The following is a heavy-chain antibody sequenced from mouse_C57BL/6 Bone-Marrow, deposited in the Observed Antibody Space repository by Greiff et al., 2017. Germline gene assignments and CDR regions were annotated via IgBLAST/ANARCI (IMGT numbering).Heavy chain of an antibody. V-gene: IGHV1-64*01. CDR3: ARSYDYGDYTMDY. J-gene: IGHJ4*01. CDR1: GYTFTNYW. Sequence: QVQLQQPGAELVKPGASVKLSCKASGYTFTNYWMHWVKQRPGQGLEWIGMMHPNGGSPDYNEKFKSEAILSVDKSSRTAYMELSRLTSEDSAVYYCARSYDYGDYTMDYWGQGTSVTVSS. D-gene: IGHD2-4*01. CDR2: MHPNGGSP.